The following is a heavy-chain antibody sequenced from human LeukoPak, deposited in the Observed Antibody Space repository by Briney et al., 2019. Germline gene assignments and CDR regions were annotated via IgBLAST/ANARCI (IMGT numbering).Heavy chain of an antibody. CDR1: GFTFSRYS. J-gene: IGHJ6*03. CDR3: ARDGYGNNYMDV. Sequence: GGSLRLSCAASGFTFSRYSMNWVRQAPGKGLEWVAYISSSGTGIYYADSVKGRFAISRDNAKNSVYLQMNSLRAEDTAVYYCARDGYGNNYMDVWGKGTTVTVSS. V-gene: IGHV3-48*01. CDR2: ISSSGTGI. D-gene: IGHD5-18*01.